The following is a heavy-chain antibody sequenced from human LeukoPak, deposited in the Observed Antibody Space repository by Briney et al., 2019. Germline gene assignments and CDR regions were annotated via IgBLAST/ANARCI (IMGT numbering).Heavy chain of an antibody. CDR3: ARNDTLPDNVLDA. CDR2: IGGNGVRD. D-gene: IGHD3-10*02. J-gene: IGHJ3*01. CDR1: GFSFSSHA. Sequence: AGGSLRLSCAASGFSFSSHAMHWVHQAPGKGLEWVSAIGGNGVRDSYADSVRGRLTISRDNSKNTLFLQLNSLRVEDTAVYYCARNDTLPDNVLDAWGQGTMVTVSS. V-gene: IGHV3-23*01.